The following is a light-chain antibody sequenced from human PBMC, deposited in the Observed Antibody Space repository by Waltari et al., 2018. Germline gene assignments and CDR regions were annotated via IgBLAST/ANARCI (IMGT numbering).Light chain of an antibody. V-gene: IGKV1-5*03. J-gene: IGKJ1*01. CDR1: QSISSW. CDR2: KAS. CDR3: QQYNSYWT. Sequence: DIQMTQSPSTLSASVGDRVTITCRASQSISSWLAWYQQKPGKGPKLLIDKASSLESGVPSRFSGSGSGTEFTLTISSLQPDDFATYYCQQYNSYWTFGQGTKVEIK.